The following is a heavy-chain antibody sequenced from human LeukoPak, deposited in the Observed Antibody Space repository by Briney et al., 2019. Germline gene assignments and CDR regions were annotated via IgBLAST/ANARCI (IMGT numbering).Heavy chain of an antibody. CDR1: GYTFTSYY. CDR2: INPSGGST. Sequence: ASVKVSCKASGYTFTSYYMHWVRQAPGQGLEWMGIINPSGGSTSYAQKFQGRVTMTRDMSTSTVYMELSSLRSEDTAVYYCARDSPRRCDILTGYCDAFDIWGQGTMVTVSS. CDR3: ARDSPRRCDILTGYCDAFDI. V-gene: IGHV1-46*01. J-gene: IGHJ3*02. D-gene: IGHD3-9*01.